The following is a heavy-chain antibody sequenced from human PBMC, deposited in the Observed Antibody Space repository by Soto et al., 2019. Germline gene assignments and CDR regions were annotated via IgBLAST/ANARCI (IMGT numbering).Heavy chain of an antibody. D-gene: IGHD1-20*01. CDR3: ARASITGTLHGMDV. Sequence: QLQLQESGSGLVKPSQTLSLTCAVSGGSISSGGYSWSWIRQPPGKGLEWIGYIYHSGSTYYNPSLNSRVTISVDRSKNQFSLKLSSVTAADTAVYYCARASITGTLHGMDVWGQGTTVTVSS. CDR1: GGSISSGGYS. CDR2: IYHSGST. V-gene: IGHV4-30-2*01. J-gene: IGHJ6*02.